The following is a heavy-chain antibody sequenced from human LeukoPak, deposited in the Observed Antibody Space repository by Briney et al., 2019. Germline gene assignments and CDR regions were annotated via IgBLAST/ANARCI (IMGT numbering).Heavy chain of an antibody. D-gene: IGHD3-22*01. CDR1: GGSISSGGYY. CDR3: ARDGITMIPI. Sequence: PSETLSLTCTVSGGSISSGGYYWSWIRQPPGKGLEWIAYMYHSGSTYYNPSLKSRVTISVDRSKNQFSLKLSSVTAADTAVYYCARDGITMIPIWGQGTMVTVSS. CDR2: MYHSGST. J-gene: IGHJ3*02. V-gene: IGHV4-30-2*01.